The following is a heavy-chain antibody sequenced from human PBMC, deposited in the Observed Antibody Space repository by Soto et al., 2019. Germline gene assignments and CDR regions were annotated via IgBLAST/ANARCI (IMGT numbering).Heavy chain of an antibody. D-gene: IGHD2-2*01. J-gene: IGHJ6*03. V-gene: IGHV3-48*01. CDR3: ARVRYCSSTSCRYMDV. CDR2: ISSSSSTI. CDR1: GFTFSSYS. Sequence: GGSLRLSCAASGFTFSSYSMNWVRQAPGKGLEWVSYISSSSSTIYYADSVKGRFTISRDNAKNSLYLQMNSLRAEDTAVYYCARVRYCSSTSCRYMDVWGKGTTVTVSS.